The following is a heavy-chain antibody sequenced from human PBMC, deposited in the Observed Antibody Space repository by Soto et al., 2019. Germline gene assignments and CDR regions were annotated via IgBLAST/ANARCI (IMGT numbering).Heavy chain of an antibody. CDR1: AFTFNNYA. Sequence: WGSLRLSCAASAFTFNNYAISCVRHSPLKGLEWVSGIGGSGRTTYYADSVKGRFTISRDNSNNTLFLQMNSLRAEDTAVYYCAKSRYSDSSGDFYDYWGQGTLVTVSS. CDR3: AKSRYSDSSGDFYDY. V-gene: IGHV3-23*01. D-gene: IGHD3-22*01. J-gene: IGHJ4*02. CDR2: IGGSGRTT.